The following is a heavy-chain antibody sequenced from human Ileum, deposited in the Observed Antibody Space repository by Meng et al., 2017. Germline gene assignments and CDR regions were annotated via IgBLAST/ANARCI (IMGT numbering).Heavy chain of an antibody. CDR3: ARGHYDKYFDS. CDR1: GGSVNTGSYY. V-gene: IGHV4-61*01. Sequence: QVQLQESGPGMVRPSETLSLTCTISGGSVNTGSYYWSWIWQPPGKGLEWIGYMYFSGSTKYNASLKSRVSISVDTSKKQFSLNLTSVTAADTAVYYCARGHYDKYFDSWGQGTLVTVS. CDR2: MYFSGST. D-gene: IGHD3-22*01. J-gene: IGHJ4*02.